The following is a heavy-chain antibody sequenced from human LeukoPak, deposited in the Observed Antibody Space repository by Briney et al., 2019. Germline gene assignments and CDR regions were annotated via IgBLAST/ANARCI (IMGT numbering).Heavy chain of an antibody. V-gene: IGHV1-2*02. CDR2: INPNRGGT. D-gene: IGHD3-10*01. J-gene: IGHJ4*02. CDR3: ARDRPLDAHDYYGFYYFDY. CDR1: GYTFTGYY. Sequence: ASVKVSCKASGYTFTGYYMHWVRQAPGQGLEWMGGINPNRGGTNHAQKFQGRVTMTRDTSISTAYMELSRLRSDDTAVYYCARDRPLDAHDYYGFYYFDYWGQGTLVTVSS.